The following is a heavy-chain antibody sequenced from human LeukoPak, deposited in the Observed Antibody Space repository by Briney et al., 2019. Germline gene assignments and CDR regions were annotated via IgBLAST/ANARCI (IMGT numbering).Heavy chain of an antibody. CDR1: GFTFSDYS. D-gene: IGHD2-2*01. V-gene: IGHV3-11*03. CDR2: ISDGSTYT. CDR3: ARSHIVVIPAAISGAFDI. Sequence: PGRSLRLSCAASGFTFSDYSMTWIRQAPAKGLEWGSYISDGSTYTNYADSVKGRFTISRDNVKNSLFLQMNSLRSEDTAIYYCARSHIVVIPAAISGAFDIWGQGTMVTVSS. J-gene: IGHJ3*02.